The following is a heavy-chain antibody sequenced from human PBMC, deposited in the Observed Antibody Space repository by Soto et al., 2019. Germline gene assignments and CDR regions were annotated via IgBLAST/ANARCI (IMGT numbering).Heavy chain of an antibody. Sequence: QVQLVESGGGVVQPGRSLRLSCAASGFTFSSYGMHWVRQAPGKGLEWVAVISYDGSNKYYADSVKGRFTISRDNSKNTLYLQMNSLRAEDTAGYYCAKTGGGIFYHMDVWGQGTTVTVSS. V-gene: IGHV3-30*18. J-gene: IGHJ6*02. D-gene: IGHD2-15*01. CDR2: ISYDGSNK. CDR3: AKTGGGIFYHMDV. CDR1: GFTFSSYG.